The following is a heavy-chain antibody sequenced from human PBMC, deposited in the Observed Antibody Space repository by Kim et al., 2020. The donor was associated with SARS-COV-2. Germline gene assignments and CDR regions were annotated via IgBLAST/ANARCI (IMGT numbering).Heavy chain of an antibody. V-gene: IGHV4-59*01. J-gene: IGHJ6*02. CDR1: GGSISSYY. D-gene: IGHD4-17*01. CDR2: IYYSGST. CDR3: ARDDDYGDYGYGMDV. Sequence: SETLSLTCTVSGGSISSYYWSWIRQPPGKGLEWIGYIYYSGSTNYNPSLKSRVTISVDTSKNQFSLKLSSVTAADTAVYYCARDDDYGDYGYGMDVWGQGTTVTVSS.